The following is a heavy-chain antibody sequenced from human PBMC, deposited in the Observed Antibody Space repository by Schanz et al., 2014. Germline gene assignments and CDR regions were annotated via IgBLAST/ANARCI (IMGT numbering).Heavy chain of an antibody. D-gene: IGHD6-13*01. CDR3: ARDGEAAAGCDY. CDR1: GYTFAGHA. J-gene: IGHJ4*02. CDR2: INPSGGST. Sequence: QVQLVQSGAEVKKPGASVKVSCEASGYTFAGHAVHWVRQAPGQGLEWMGIINPSGGSTSYAQNCQGRVTVTRDTSTSTVNMELSSLRSEDTAVYYCARDGEAAAGCDYWGQGTLVTVSS. V-gene: IGHV1-46*03.